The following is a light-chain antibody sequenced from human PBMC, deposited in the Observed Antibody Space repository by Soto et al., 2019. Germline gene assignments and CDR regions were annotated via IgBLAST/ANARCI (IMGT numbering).Light chain of an antibody. CDR2: GAS. V-gene: IGKV3-20*01. CDR1: QSVGSIY. J-gene: IGKJ1*01. Sequence: DIVLTQSPGTLSLSPGERATLSCRASQSVGSIYLAWYQQKPGQAPRLLIHGASNRASGIPDRFSGSGSGTDFTLTISRLEPEDFSVYYCKQYNNLPSWTFGHGTKVEIE. CDR3: KQYNNLPSWT.